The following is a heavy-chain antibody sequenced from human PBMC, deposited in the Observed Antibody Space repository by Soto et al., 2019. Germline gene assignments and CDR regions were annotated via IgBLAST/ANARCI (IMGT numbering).Heavy chain of an antibody. J-gene: IGHJ4*02. CDR3: AREEGDGYNLWYYFDY. V-gene: IGHV4-4*07. D-gene: IGHD3-10*01. Sequence: PSETLSLTCTVSGGSISSYYWSWIRQPAGKGLEWIGRIYTSGSTNYNPSLKSRATMSVDTSKNQFSLKLSSVTAADTAVYYCAREEGDGYNLWYYFDYWGQGTMVTVYS. CDR2: IYTSGST. CDR1: GGSISSYY.